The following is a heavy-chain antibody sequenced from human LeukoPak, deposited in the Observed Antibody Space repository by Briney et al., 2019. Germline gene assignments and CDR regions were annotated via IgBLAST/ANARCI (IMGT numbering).Heavy chain of an antibody. J-gene: IGHJ4*02. CDR3: ARAGSRYYYDSSGYVDY. CDR1: GFTFSSYS. Sequence: GGSLRLSCAASGFTFSSYSMNWVRQAPGKGLEWVSSISSSSSYIYYADSVKGRFTISRDNAKNSLYLQMNSLRAEDTAVYYCARAGSRYYYDSSGYVDYWGQGTLVTVSS. V-gene: IGHV3-21*01. D-gene: IGHD3-22*01. CDR2: ISSSSSYI.